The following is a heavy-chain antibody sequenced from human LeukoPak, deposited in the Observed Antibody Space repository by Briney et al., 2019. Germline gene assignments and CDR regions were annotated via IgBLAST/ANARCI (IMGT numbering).Heavy chain of an antibody. CDR1: GFTFSSYA. D-gene: IGHD3-22*01. CDR2: ISGSGGST. J-gene: IGHJ4*02. Sequence: TGGSLRLSCAASGFTFSSYAMSWVRQAPGKGLEWVSAISGSGGSTYYADSVKGRFTISRDNSKNTLYLQMNSLRAEDTAVYYCARDPSSGYYLYFDYWGQGTLVTVSS. CDR3: ARDPSSGYYLYFDY. V-gene: IGHV3-23*01.